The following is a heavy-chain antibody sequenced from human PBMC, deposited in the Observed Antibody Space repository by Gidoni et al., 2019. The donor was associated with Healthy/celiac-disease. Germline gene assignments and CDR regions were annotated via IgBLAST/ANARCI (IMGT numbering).Heavy chain of an antibody. CDR3: ARLHSSGWYGLDY. Sequence: QFQLVQSGAEVKKPGSSVKVSCQASGGTFSSYAISWVRQAPGQGLEWMGRIIPILGIANYAQKFQGRVTITADKSTSTAYMELSSLRSEDTAVYYCARLHSSGWYGLDYWGQGTLVTVSS. D-gene: IGHD6-19*01. CDR1: GGTFSSYA. V-gene: IGHV1-69*04. J-gene: IGHJ4*02. CDR2: IIPILGIA.